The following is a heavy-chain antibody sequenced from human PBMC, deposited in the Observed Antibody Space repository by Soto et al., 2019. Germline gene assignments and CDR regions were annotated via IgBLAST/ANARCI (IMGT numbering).Heavy chain of an antibody. CDR1: GGSISSYY. V-gene: IGHV4-59*01. J-gene: IGHJ4*02. D-gene: IGHD3-22*01. CDR2: MYYSGST. CDR3: GGKNYDSSGYFDY. Sequence: SETLSLTCTVSGGSISSYYWSWIRQPPGKGLEWIGYMYYSGSTNYNPSLESRVTISVDTSKNQFSLKLSSVTAADTAVYYCGGKNYDSSGYFDYWGQGTLVTVSS.